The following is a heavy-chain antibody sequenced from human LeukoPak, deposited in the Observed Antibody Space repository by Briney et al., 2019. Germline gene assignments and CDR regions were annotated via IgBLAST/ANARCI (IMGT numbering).Heavy chain of an antibody. V-gene: IGHV4-34*01. Sequence: SETLSLTCAVYGGSFSGYYWSWIRQPPGKGLEWMGEINHSGSTNYNPSLKSRVTISVDTSKNQFSLKLSTVTAADTAVYYCAGESGGSRGYSYGFDYWGQGTLVTVSS. CDR3: AGESGGSRGYSYGFDY. J-gene: IGHJ4*02. CDR1: GGSFSGYY. CDR2: INHSGST. D-gene: IGHD5-18*01.